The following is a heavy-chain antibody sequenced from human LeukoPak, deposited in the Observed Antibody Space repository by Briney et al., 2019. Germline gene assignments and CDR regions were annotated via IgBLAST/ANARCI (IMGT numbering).Heavy chain of an antibody. CDR3: ASFIRVYGSGSRNAFDI. Sequence: ASVKVSCKASGYTFTSYGISWVRQAPGQGLEWMGWINPNSGGTNYAQKFQGRVTMTRDTSISTAYMELSRLRSDDTAVYYCASFIRVYGSGSRNAFDIWGQGTMVTVSS. CDR2: INPNSGGT. CDR1: GYTFTSYG. V-gene: IGHV1-2*02. D-gene: IGHD3-10*01. J-gene: IGHJ3*02.